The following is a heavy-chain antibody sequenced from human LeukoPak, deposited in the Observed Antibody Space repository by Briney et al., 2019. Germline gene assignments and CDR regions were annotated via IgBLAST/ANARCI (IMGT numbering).Heavy chain of an antibody. CDR2: INHSGST. CDR1: GGSFSGYY. D-gene: IGHD6-19*01. J-gene: IGHJ5*02. CDR3: ARNSVAYPNCFDP. Sequence: MPSETLSLTCAVYGGSFSGYYWSWIRQPPGKGLEWIGEINHSGSTNYNPSLKSRVTISVDTSKNQFSLKLSSVTAADTAVYYCARNSVAYPNCFDPWGQGTLVTVSS. V-gene: IGHV4-34*01.